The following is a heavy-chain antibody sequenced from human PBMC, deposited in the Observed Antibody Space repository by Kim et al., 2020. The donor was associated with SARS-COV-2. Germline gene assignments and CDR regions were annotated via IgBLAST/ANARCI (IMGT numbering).Heavy chain of an antibody. J-gene: IGHJ6*02. CDR2: IKSKTDGGTT. Sequence: GGSLRLSCAASGFTFSNAWMSWVRQAPGKGLEWVGRIKSKTDGGTTDYAAPVKGRFTISRDDSKNTLYLQMNSLKTEDTAVYYCTTXLRYXXWLXXXXYXXXXXVWXXG. V-gene: IGHV3-15*01. CDR1: GFTFSNAW. CDR3: TTXLRYXXWLXXXXYXXXXXV. D-gene: IGHD3-9*01.